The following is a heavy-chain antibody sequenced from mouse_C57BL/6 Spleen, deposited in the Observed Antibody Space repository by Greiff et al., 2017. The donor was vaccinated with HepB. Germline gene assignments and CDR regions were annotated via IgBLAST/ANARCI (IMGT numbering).Heavy chain of an antibody. Sequence: EVHLVESGGGLVQPGGSLSLSCAASGFTFTDYYMSWVRQPPGKALEWLGFIRNKANGYTTEYSASVKGRFTISRDNSQSILHLQMNALRAEDSATYYCARNYYGSYFDYWGQGTTLTVSS. D-gene: IGHD1-1*01. CDR3: ARNYYGSYFDY. V-gene: IGHV7-3*01. CDR2: IRNKANGYTT. J-gene: IGHJ2*01. CDR1: GFTFTDYY.